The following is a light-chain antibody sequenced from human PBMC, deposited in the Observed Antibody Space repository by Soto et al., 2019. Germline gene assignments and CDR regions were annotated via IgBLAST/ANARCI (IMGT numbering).Light chain of an antibody. CDR3: QHYNNWPT. CDR1: QSVRSN. V-gene: IGKV3-15*01. Sequence: IVMTQSPATLSVSPGESATLSCRAIQSVRSNLAWYQQRPGQAPRLLIYDASTRATDIPARFSGSGSGTDFTLTISSLQSEDFAVYYCQHYNNWPTFGLGTKVEIK. J-gene: IGKJ1*01. CDR2: DAS.